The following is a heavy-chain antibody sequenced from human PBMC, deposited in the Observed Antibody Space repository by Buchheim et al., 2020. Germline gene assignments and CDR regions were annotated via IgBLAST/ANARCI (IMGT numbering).Heavy chain of an antibody. J-gene: IGHJ4*02. D-gene: IGHD3-3*01. CDR3: ARAASHLTIFGVVIPDY. CDR2: ISSSSSYI. V-gene: IGHV3-21*01. CDR1: GFTFSSYS. Sequence: EVQLVESGGGLVKPGGSLRLSCAASGFTFSSYSMNWVRQAPGKGLDWVSSISSSSSYIYYADSVKGRFTISRDNAKNSLYLQMNSLRAEDTAVYYCARAASHLTIFGVVIPDYWGQGTL.